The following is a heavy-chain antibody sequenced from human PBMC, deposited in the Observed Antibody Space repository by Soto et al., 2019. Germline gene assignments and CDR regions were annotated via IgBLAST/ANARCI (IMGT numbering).Heavy chain of an antibody. CDR2: IIPIFGTA. CDR1: GGTFSSYA. CDR3: ARGQLLGEDYCGMDV. Sequence: ASVKVSCKASGGTFSSYAISWVRQAPGQGLEWMGGIIPIFGTANYAQKFQGRVTITADESTSTAYMELSSLRSEDTAVYYCARGQLLGEDYCGMDVWGQGTTVTVSS. D-gene: IGHD6-19*01. V-gene: IGHV1-69*13. J-gene: IGHJ6*02.